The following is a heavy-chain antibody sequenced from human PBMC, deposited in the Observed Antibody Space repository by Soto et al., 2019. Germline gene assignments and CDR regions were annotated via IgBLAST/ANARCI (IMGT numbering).Heavy chain of an antibody. J-gene: IGHJ4*02. V-gene: IGHV3-64*07. Sequence: EVQLVESGGALVQPGGSLRLSCAASGFTFSTYTMHWVRQAPGKGLEYVSGISSNGGSTYHVDSVKGRFTISRDNSKKTLYLQLGSLRAEDMAVYYCARAVYFDSGPGFDYWGQGTLVTVSS. D-gene: IGHD3-22*01. CDR2: ISSNGGST. CDR1: GFTFSTYT. CDR3: ARAVYFDSGPGFDY.